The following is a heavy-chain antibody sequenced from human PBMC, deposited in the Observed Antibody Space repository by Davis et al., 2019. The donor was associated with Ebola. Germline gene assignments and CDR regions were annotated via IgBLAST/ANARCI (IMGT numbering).Heavy chain of an antibody. Sequence: GESLKISCAASGFTFSSYSMNWVRQAPGKGLEWVSYISSSSSTIYYADSVKGRFTISRDNAKNSLYLQMNSLRAKDTAVYYCARDTFTYYDFWSGYYPDAFDIWGQGTMVTVSS. CDR3: ARDTFTYYDFWSGYYPDAFDI. CDR1: GFTFSSYS. J-gene: IGHJ3*02. CDR2: ISSSSSTI. V-gene: IGHV3-48*04. D-gene: IGHD3-3*01.